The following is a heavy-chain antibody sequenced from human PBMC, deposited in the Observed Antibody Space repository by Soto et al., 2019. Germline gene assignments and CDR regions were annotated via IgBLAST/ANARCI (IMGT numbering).Heavy chain of an antibody. J-gene: IGHJ6*02. V-gene: IGHV5-51*01. D-gene: IGHD2-15*01. CDR1: GYSFTSYW. Sequence: GESLKISCKGSGYSFTSYWIGWVRQMPGKGLECMGIIYPGDSDTRYSPSFQGQVTISADKSISTAYLQWSSLKASDTAMYYWARPRYPGRDYYGMDVWGQGTTVTVSS. CDR2: IYPGDSDT. CDR3: ARPRYPGRDYYGMDV.